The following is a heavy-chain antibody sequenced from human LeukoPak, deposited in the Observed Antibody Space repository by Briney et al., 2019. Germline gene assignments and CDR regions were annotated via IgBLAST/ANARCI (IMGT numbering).Heavy chain of an antibody. J-gene: IGHJ5*02. V-gene: IGHV1-46*01. CDR2: INPSGGST. Sequence: ASVKVSCKASGYTFTSYYMHWMRQAPGQGLEWMGIINPSGGSTSYAQKFQGRVTMTRDMSTSTVYMELSSLRSEDTAVYYCARGRPSIAASFDPWGQGTLVTVSS. CDR1: GYTFTSYY. D-gene: IGHD6-6*01. CDR3: ARGRPSIAASFDP.